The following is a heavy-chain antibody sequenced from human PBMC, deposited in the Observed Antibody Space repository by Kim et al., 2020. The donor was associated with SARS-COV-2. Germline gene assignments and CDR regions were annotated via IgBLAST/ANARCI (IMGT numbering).Heavy chain of an antibody. CDR3: ARHRSSYNWFDP. J-gene: IGHJ5*02. Sequence: PETLSLTCTVSGGSISSSTNYWGWIRQPPGKGLEWIGSIYYSGSTYYNPSLKSRVTISVDTSKNQFSLNLNSVTAADTAVYYCARHRSSYNWFDPWGQGTLVTVSS. CDR2: IYYSGST. CDR1: GGSISSSTNY. V-gene: IGHV4-39*01. D-gene: IGHD2-15*01.